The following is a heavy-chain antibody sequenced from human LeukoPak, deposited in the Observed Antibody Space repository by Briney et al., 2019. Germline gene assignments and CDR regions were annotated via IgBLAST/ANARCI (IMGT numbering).Heavy chain of an antibody. Sequence: GGSLRLSCAASGFTFSSFALSWVRQAPGKGLEWVSAISDNDGTSTYYTDSANGRFTISRDNSKNTLYLQMNALRAEDQAVYYCAKRVPYGSSSVYFDNWGQGTPVTVSS. CDR1: GFTFSSFA. D-gene: IGHD6-6*01. V-gene: IGHV3-23*01. J-gene: IGHJ4*02. CDR2: ISDNDGTST. CDR3: AKRVPYGSSSVYFDN.